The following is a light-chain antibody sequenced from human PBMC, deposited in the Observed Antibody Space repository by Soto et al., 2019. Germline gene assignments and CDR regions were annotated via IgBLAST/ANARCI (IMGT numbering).Light chain of an antibody. CDR3: FSYAGSSTFRV. CDR1: TSAVGSYNL. Sequence: QSALTQPASVSGSPGQSITISCTGTTSAVGSYNLVSWYQQHPGKAPKLMIYEVSKRPSGVSNRFSGSKSGNTASLTISGLQAEDEADYYCFSYAGSSTFRVFGGGTKLTVL. J-gene: IGLJ3*02. CDR2: EVS. V-gene: IGLV2-23*02.